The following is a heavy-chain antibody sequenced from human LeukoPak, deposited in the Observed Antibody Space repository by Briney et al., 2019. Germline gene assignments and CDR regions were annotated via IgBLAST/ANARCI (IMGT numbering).Heavy chain of an antibody. J-gene: IGHJ6*02. V-gene: IGHV3-9*01. CDR2: ISWNSGSI. CDR1: GFTFDDYA. CDR3: AAGTEYGMDV. D-gene: IGHD6-19*01. Sequence: GGSLRLSCAASGFTFDDYAMHWVRQAPGKGLEWVSGISWNSGSIGYADSVKGRFTISRDSAKNSLYLQMNSLRAEDTALYYCAAGTEYGMDVWGQGTTVTVSS.